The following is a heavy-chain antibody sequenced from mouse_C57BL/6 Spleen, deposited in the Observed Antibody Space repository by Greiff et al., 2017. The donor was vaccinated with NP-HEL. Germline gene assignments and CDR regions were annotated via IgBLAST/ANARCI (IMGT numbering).Heavy chain of an antibody. CDR2: ISNLAYSI. D-gene: IGHD1-1*01. CDR1: GFTFSDYG. CDR3: ARQEGYYYGSSYVGNYAMDY. J-gene: IGHJ4*01. V-gene: IGHV5-15*01. Sequence: EVKLQESGGGLVQPGGSLKLSCAASGFTFSDYGMAWVRQAPRKGPEWVAFISNLAYSIYYADTVTGRFTISRENAKNTLYLEMSSLRSEDTAMYYCARQEGYYYGSSYVGNYAMDYWGQGTSVTVSS.